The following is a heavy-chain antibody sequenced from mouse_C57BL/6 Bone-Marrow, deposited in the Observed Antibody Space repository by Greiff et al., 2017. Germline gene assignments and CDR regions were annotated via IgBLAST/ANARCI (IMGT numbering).Heavy chain of an antibody. Sequence: VQLQQSGAELVKPGASVKLSCTASGFNIKDYYMHWVKQRTEQGLEWIGRIDPEDGETKYDPKFQGKATITADTSSNTAYLQLSSLTSEDTAVYYCASFYYYGSSRMDYWGQGTSVTVSS. D-gene: IGHD1-1*01. CDR3: ASFYYYGSSRMDY. J-gene: IGHJ4*01. CDR2: IDPEDGET. CDR1: GFNIKDYY. V-gene: IGHV14-2*01.